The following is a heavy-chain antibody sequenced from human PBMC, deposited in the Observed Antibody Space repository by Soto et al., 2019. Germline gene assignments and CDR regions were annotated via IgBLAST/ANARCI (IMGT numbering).Heavy chain of an antibody. CDR1: GFTFSSYG. CDR2: IWYDGSNK. J-gene: IGHJ3*02. CDR3: AREIGDGYTSFSFAFDI. D-gene: IGHD5-12*01. Sequence: GGSLRLSCAASGFTFSSYGMHWVRRAPGKGLEWVAVIWYDGSNKYYADSVKGRFTISRDNSKNTLYLQMNSLRAEDTAVYYCAREIGDGYTSFSFAFDIWGQGTMVTVS. V-gene: IGHV3-33*01.